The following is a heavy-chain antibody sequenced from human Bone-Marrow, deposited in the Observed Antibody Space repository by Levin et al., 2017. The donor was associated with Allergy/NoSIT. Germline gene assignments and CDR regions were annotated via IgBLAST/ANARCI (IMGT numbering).Heavy chain of an antibody. CDR2: ISDNGDST. CDR1: GFTFSDHA. Sequence: HASETLSLTCAASGFTFSDHAMSWVRQTPGTGLEWVSTISDNGDSTHFADSVMGRFAISRDNSKNTLYLQMNSLRAEDTAVYYCATGTYGGTWGQGALVTVSS. V-gene: IGHV3-23*01. J-gene: IGHJ5*02. D-gene: IGHD1-26*01. CDR3: ATGTYGGT.